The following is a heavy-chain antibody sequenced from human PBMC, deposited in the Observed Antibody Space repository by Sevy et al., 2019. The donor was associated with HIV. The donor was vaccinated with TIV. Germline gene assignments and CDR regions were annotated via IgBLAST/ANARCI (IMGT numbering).Heavy chain of an antibody. Sequence: ASVKVSCKASGYTFTSYDINWVRQATGQGLEWMGWMNPNSGNTGYAQKFQGRVTMTRNTSISTAYMELSSLRSEDTAVYYCARGGQYSSSSGGSYYYYYYGMDVWGQGTTVTVSS. D-gene: IGHD6-6*01. CDR3: ARGGQYSSSSGGSYYYYYYGMDV. V-gene: IGHV1-8*01. CDR2: MNPNSGNT. CDR1: GYTFTSYD. J-gene: IGHJ6*02.